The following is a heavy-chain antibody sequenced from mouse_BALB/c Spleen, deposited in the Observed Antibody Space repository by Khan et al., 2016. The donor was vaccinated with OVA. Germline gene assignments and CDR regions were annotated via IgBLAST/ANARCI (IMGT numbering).Heavy chain of an antibody. CDR2: IWAGGSI. D-gene: IGHD2-3*01. Sequence: QVQLKESGPGLVAPSQSLSITCTVSGFSLTTYGVNWVRQPPGKGLEWLGVIWAGGSINYNSALMSRLTISKDNSKSQVFLKMKRLQTDDTAMYYCGSFDDGYVYAMDYWGQGTSVTISS. J-gene: IGHJ4*01. CDR3: GSFDDGYVYAMDY. V-gene: IGHV2-9*02. CDR1: GFSLTTYG.